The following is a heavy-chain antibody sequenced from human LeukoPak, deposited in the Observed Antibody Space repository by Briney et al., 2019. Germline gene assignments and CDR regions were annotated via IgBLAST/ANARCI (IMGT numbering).Heavy chain of an antibody. CDR3: ARGGDYYGSGSYYSRYYYYGMDV. CDR1: GFTVSSNY. CDR2: IYSGGST. J-gene: IGHJ6*02. V-gene: IGHV3-66*01. D-gene: IGHD3-10*01. Sequence: PGGSLRLSCAASGFTVSSNYMSWVRQAPGKGLEWVSVIYSGGSTYYADSVKGRFTISRDNSKNTLYLQMNSLGAEDTAVYYCARGGDYYGSGSYYSRYYYYGMDVWGQGTTVTVSS.